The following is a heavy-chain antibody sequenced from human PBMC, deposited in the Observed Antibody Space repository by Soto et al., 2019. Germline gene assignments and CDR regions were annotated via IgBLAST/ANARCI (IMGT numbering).Heavy chain of an antibody. CDR3: TRGIVRVGYCSSTSCPWSSYYYYYYMDV. J-gene: IGHJ6*03. Sequence: EVRLVESGGGLVQPGGSLRLSCAASGFTFSSYWMSWVRQAPGKGLEWVANIKQDGREKYYVDSVKGRFTISRDNAKNSLYLQMNSLRAEDTAVYYCTRGIVRVGYCSSTSCPWSSYYYYYYMDVWGKGTTVTVSS. D-gene: IGHD2-2*01. V-gene: IGHV3-7*01. CDR2: IKQDGREK. CDR1: GFTFSSYW.